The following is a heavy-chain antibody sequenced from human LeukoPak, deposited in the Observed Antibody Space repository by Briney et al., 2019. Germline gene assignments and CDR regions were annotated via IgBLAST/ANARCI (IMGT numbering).Heavy chain of an antibody. Sequence: ASVKVSCKASGYTFTVFYMHWGRPAPGQGLEWMGWISAYNVNTNYAQKLQGRVTMTTATSTSTAYMELRSLRSDDTAVYYCAREASTVGSWYTDYYYYYYMDVWGKGTTVTVSS. CDR3: AREASTVGSWYTDYYYYYYMDV. CDR1: GYTFTVFY. J-gene: IGHJ6*03. D-gene: IGHD6-13*01. CDR2: ISAYNVNT. V-gene: IGHV1-18*04.